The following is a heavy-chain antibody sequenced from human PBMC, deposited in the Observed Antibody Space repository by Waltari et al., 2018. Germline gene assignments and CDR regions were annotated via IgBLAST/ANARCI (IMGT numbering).Heavy chain of an antibody. CDR2: IYHSGST. V-gene: IGHV4-38-2*01. D-gene: IGHD2-15*01. Sequence: VQLQESGPGLVKPSETLSLTCAVSGYSISSGYYRGWIRQPPGKGLEWIGSIYHSGSTYYNPSLKSRVTISVDTSKNQFSLKLSSVTTADTAVYYCARAVVVVAAPYYFDYWGQGTLVTVSS. CDR3: ARAVVVVAAPYYFDY. CDR1: GYSISSGYY. J-gene: IGHJ4*02.